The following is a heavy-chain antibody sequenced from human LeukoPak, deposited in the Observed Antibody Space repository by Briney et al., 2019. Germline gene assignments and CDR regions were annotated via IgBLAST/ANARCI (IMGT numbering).Heavy chain of an antibody. D-gene: IGHD5-18*01. V-gene: IGHV3-48*03. J-gene: IGHJ4*02. CDR1: GFTFSSYE. CDR3: AREPRRAMGVTFFDY. Sequence: GGSLRLSCAASGFTFSSYEMNWVRQAPGKGLEWVSYISSSGSTIYYADSVKGRFTISRDNAKNSLYLQMNSLRAEDTAVYYCAREPRRAMGVTFFDYCGQGTLVTVSS. CDR2: ISSSGSTI.